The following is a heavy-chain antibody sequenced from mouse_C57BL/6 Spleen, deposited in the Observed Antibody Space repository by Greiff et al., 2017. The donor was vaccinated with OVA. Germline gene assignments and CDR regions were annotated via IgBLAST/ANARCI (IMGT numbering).Heavy chain of an antibody. CDR3: ARTYGSSDEAMDY. J-gene: IGHJ4*01. Sequence: VQLKESGAELVKPGASVKLSCPASGFNIKDYYMHWVKQRTEQGLAWIGRLDPEDGETKYAPKFPGKATITADTSSNTAYLQLSSLTSEDTAVYYGARTYGSSDEAMDYWGQGTAVTVSS. CDR1: GFNIKDYY. CDR2: LDPEDGET. V-gene: IGHV14-2*01. D-gene: IGHD1-1*01.